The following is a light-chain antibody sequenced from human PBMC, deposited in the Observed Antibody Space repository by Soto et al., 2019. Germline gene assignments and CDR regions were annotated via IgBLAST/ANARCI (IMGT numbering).Light chain of an antibody. V-gene: IGKV3-11*01. CDR2: DAS. Sequence: EIVLTQSPATLSLSPGQRATLSCRASQSVKTFLVWYQHRPGQAPRVLIYDASHRASGIPARFGGSGSGTDFTLTISSLEPEDAALYYCQQRSNWPPITFGQGTRLEIK. CDR3: QQRSNWPPIT. CDR1: QSVKTF. J-gene: IGKJ5*01.